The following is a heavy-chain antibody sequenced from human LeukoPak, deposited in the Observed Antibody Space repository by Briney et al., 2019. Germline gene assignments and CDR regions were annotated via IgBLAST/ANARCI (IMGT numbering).Heavy chain of an antibody. D-gene: IGHD2-15*01. Sequence: SETLSLTCTVSGGSISSSSYYWGWIRQPPGKGLEWIGSIYYSGSTYYNPSLKSRVTISVDTSKNQFSLKLSSVTAVDTAVYYCAREFEECSGGSCYSIYSDYWGQGTLATVSS. J-gene: IGHJ4*02. CDR1: GGSISSSSYY. V-gene: IGHV4-39*07. CDR3: AREFEECSGGSCYSIYSDY. CDR2: IYYSGST.